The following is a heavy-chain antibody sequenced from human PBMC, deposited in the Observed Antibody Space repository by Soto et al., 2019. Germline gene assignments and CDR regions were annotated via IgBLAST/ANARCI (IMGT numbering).Heavy chain of an antibody. Sequence: GGSLRLSCAASGFTVSSNYMSWVRQAPGKGLEWVSVIYSGGSTYYADSVKGRFTISRDNSKNTLYLQMNSLRAEDTAVYYCARDRGDYIWGSYLYDAFDIWGQGTMVTVSS. V-gene: IGHV3-66*01. D-gene: IGHD3-16*02. CDR2: IYSGGST. J-gene: IGHJ3*02. CDR3: ARDRGDYIWGSYLYDAFDI. CDR1: GFTVSSNY.